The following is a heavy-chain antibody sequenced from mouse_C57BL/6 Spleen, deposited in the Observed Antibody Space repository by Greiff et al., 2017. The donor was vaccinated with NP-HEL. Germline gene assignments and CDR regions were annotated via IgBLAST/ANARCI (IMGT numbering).Heavy chain of an antibody. J-gene: IGHJ2*01. V-gene: IGHV1-15*01. CDR2: IDPETGGT. CDR1: GYTFTDYE. Sequence: QVQLQQSGAELVRPGASVTLSCKASGYTFTDYEMHWVKQTPVHGLEWIGAIDPETGGTAYNQKFKGKAILTADKSSSTAYMELRSLTSEDSAVYYCTSITTVVAPDYWGQGTTLTVSS. CDR3: TSITTVVAPDY. D-gene: IGHD1-1*01.